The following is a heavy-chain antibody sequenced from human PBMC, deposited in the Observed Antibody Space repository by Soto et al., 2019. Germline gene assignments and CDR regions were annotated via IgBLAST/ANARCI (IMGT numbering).Heavy chain of an antibody. J-gene: IGHJ5*02. V-gene: IGHV4-39*01. CDR1: GGSISSSSSY. Sequence: QLQLQESGPGLVKPSETLSLTCTVSGGSISSSSSYWGWIRQPPGKGLEWIGYIYYSCSTYYNPCLNRRATLSVHASKSLFSMKLNSLTAAETSVYYFERQPSGAGALTSVINWCDPLVKGVLVTVSS. CDR3: ERQPSGAGALTSVINWCDP. CDR2: IYYSCST. D-gene: IGHD4-4*01.